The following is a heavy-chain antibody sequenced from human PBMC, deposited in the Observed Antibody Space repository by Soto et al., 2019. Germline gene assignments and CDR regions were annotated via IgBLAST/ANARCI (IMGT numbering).Heavy chain of an antibody. CDR2: IYYSGST. V-gene: IGHV4-59*01. CDR3: ARVVYYDFWSGYSFDY. J-gene: IGHJ4*02. D-gene: IGHD3-3*01. Sequence: PSETLSLTCTVSGGSISSYYWSWIRQPPGKGLEWIGYIYYSGSTNYNPSLKSRVTISVDTSKNQFSLKLSSVTAADTAVYYCARVVYYDFWSGYSFDYWGQGTLVTVSS. CDR1: GGSISSYY.